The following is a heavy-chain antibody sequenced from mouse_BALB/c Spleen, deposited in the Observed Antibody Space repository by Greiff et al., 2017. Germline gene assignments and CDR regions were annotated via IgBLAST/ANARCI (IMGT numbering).Heavy chain of an antibody. V-gene: IGHV5-17*02. CDR3: ARDGYGSSAWFAY. CDR1: GFTFSSFG. CDR2: ISSGSSTI. Sequence: EVKVEESGGGLVQPGGSRKLSCAASGFTFSSFGMHWVRQAPEKGLEWVAYISSGSSTIYYADTVKGRFTISRDNPKNTLFLQMTSLRSEDTAMYYCARDGYGSSAWFAYWGQGTLVTVSA. J-gene: IGHJ3*01. D-gene: IGHD1-1*01.